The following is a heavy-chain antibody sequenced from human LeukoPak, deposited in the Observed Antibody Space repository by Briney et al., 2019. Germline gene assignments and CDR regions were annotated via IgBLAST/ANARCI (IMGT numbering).Heavy chain of an antibody. D-gene: IGHD3-3*01. J-gene: IGHJ6*03. V-gene: IGHV4-59*01. Sequence: SETLSLTCTVSGGSISNYHWSWIRQPPGKGLEWIGYLYSSGNTNYNPSLKSRVTISVDTSKNQFSLKLSSMTAADTAVYYCARGPHYDFWSGYSPPDYYYMDVWGKGTTVTVSS. CDR2: LYSSGNT. CDR1: GGSISNYH. CDR3: ARGPHYDFWSGYSPPDYYYMDV.